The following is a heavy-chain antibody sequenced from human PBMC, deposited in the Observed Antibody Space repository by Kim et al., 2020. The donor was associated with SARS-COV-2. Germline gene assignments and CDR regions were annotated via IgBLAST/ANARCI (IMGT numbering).Heavy chain of an antibody. V-gene: IGHV4-39*01. Sequence: SETLSLTCTVTGGSISSSSYYWGWIRKPPGKGLEWIGSIYYSGSTYYNPSLKSRVTISVDTSKNQCSLKLRSVTAADTAVYYCARRATSVWVSYRTPDFDYWGQGTLVTVSS. CDR3: ARRATSVWVSYRTPDFDY. J-gene: IGHJ4*02. CDR1: GGSISSSSYY. CDR2: IYYSGST. D-gene: IGHD3-16*02.